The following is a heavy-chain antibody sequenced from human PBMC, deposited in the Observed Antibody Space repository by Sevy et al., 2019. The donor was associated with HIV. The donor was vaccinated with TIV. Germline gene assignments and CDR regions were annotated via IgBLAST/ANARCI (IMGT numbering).Heavy chain of an antibody. CDR3: ARWGTSGGWYHFDY. D-gene: IGHD6-19*01. CDR1: GYSFTSSW. J-gene: IGHJ4*02. Sequence: GESLKISCKASGYSFTSSWIGWVRQMPGKGLEWTGIIYTTDSDARYSPSFEGQVTISVDKSCSTAFLRWSSLKASDTAPFYCARWGTSGGWYHFDYWGQGTLVTVS. CDR2: IYTTDSDA. V-gene: IGHV5-51*01.